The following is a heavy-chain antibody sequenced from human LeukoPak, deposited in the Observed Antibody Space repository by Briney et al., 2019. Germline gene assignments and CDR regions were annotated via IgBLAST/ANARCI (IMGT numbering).Heavy chain of an antibody. Sequence: GGSLRLSCAASGFIVSGDFMSWVRQAPGKGLEWVSVIYSDGSTYYADSVKGRFTISRDNSKNTLDLRMTGLRAEDTAVYYCARERGRGRDSPWFDYWGQGTLVTVSS. CDR1: GFIVSGDF. D-gene: IGHD1-26*01. CDR2: IYSDGST. CDR3: ARERGRGRDSPWFDY. J-gene: IGHJ4*02. V-gene: IGHV3-53*01.